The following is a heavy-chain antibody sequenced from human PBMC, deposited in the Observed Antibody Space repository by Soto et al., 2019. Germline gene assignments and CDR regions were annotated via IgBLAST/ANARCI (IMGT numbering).Heavy chain of an antibody. J-gene: IGHJ6*02. Sequence: ASVKVSCKTSGYTFTGYYMYWVRQAPGKGLEWMGRINPSSGGTKYAENFQGRVTMTRDTSISTAYMELSRLRSDDTAVYFCARDQGSVSWDYYYGMDVWGQGTTVIVSS. CDR2: INPSSGGT. D-gene: IGHD1-26*01. CDR3: ARDQGSVSWDYYYGMDV. V-gene: IGHV1-2*02. CDR1: GYTFTGYY.